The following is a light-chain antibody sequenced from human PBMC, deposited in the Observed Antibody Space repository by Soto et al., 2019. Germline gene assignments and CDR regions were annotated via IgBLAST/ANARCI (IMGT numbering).Light chain of an antibody. CDR2: AAS. Sequence: DIQMTQSHSALSASVGDRVTLTCLASQSITNYLNWYQHKPGQAPNLLIYAASTLQAGVPSRFRGSGSGTDFTLTISSLQPEDFATYFCQQSNSSPPTFGGGTKVDIK. J-gene: IGKJ4*01. V-gene: IGKV1-39*01. CDR3: QQSNSSPPT. CDR1: QSITNY.